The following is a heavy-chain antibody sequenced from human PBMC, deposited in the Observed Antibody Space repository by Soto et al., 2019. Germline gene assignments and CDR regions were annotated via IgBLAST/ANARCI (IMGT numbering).Heavy chain of an antibody. V-gene: IGHV3-48*01. CDR3: SRDRETGTTLSSPY. D-gene: IGHD1-7*01. CDR1: GFTFSSYS. Sequence: EVQLVESGGGLVQPGGSLRLSCAASGFTFSSYSMDWVRQAPGKGLEWVSYISSSSSTIYYAASVKGRFTISRDNAKNSLYLQMNSLRAEDTAVYYCSRDRETGTTLSSPYWGQGTLVTVSS. J-gene: IGHJ4*02. CDR2: ISSSSSTI.